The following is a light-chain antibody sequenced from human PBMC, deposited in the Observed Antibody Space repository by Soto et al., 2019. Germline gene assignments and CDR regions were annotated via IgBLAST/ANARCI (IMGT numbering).Light chain of an antibody. Sequence: QSALTQPASVSGSPGQSITISCTGTSSDVGGYNYVSWYQQHPGKAPKLMIYEVSNRPSGVSNRFSGSKSGNTASLTVFGLQGWDEGYYFCSPYTSSSTWVFGGGTKLTVL. CDR3: SPYTSSSTWV. CDR2: EVS. V-gene: IGLV2-14*01. J-gene: IGLJ3*02. CDR1: SSDVGGYNY.